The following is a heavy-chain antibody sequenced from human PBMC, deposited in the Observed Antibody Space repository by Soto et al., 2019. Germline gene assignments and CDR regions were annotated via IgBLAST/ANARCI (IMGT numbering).Heavy chain of an antibody. D-gene: IGHD6-19*01. J-gene: IGHJ1*01. CDR1: GYSFTSYW. Sequence: PGESLKISCKGSGYSFTSYWIGWVRQMPGKGLEWMGIIYPGDSDTRYSPSFQGQVTISADKSISTAYLQWSSLKASDTAMYYCARLFPGWRSDEYFQHWGQGTLVTVSS. CDR2: IYPGDSDT. V-gene: IGHV5-51*01. CDR3: ARLFPGWRSDEYFQH.